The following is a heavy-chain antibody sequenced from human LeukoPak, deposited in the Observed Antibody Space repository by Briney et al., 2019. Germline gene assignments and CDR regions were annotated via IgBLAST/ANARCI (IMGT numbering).Heavy chain of an antibody. V-gene: IGHV4-30-4*08. Sequence: LRLSCAASGFTFSSYSMTWVRQAPGKGLEWIGYIYYSGSTYYNPSLKSRVTISVDTSKNQFSLKLSSVTAADTAVYYCAREGGRWSSTSCYPNFDYWGQGTLVTVSS. CDR1: GFTFSSYS. J-gene: IGHJ4*02. CDR3: AREGGRWSSTSCYPNFDY. CDR2: IYYSGST. D-gene: IGHD2-2*01.